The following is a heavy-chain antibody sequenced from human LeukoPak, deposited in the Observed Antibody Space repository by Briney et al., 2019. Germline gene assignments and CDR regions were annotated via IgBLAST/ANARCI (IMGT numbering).Heavy chain of an antibody. J-gene: IGHJ4*02. V-gene: IGHV3-21*01. Sequence: KPGGSLRLSCAASGFTFSSYSMNWVRQAPGKGLEWVSSISSSSSYIYYADSVKGRFTISRDNAKNSLYLQMDSLRAEDTAVYYCARGYSSSWLAPFDYWGQGTLVTVSS. D-gene: IGHD6-13*01. CDR2: ISSSSSYI. CDR1: GFTFSSYS. CDR3: ARGYSSSWLAPFDY.